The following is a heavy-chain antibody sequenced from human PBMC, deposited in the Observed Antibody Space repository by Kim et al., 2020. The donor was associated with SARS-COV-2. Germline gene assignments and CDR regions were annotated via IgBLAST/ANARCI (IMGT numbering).Heavy chain of an antibody. CDR2: IKQDGSEK. V-gene: IGHV3-7*01. D-gene: IGHD4-17*01. CDR3: ARDSVRWPKPYYYYYGMDV. CDR1: GFTFSSYW. Sequence: GGSLRLSCAASGFTFSSYWMSWVRQAPGKGLEWVANIKQDGSEKYYVDSVKGRFTISRDNAKNSLYLQMNSLRAEDTAVYCCARDSVRWPKPYYYYYGMDVWGQGTTVTVSS. J-gene: IGHJ6*02.